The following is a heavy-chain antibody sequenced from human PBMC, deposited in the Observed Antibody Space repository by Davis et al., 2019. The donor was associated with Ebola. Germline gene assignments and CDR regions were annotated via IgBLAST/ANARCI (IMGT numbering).Heavy chain of an antibody. CDR1: GGSFSGYY. Sequence: MPSETLSLTCAVYGGSFSGYYWSWIRQPPGKGLEWIGEINHSGSTNYNPSLKSRVTISVDTSKNQFSLKLSSVTAADTAVYYCARHLGSGIYYYYYYGMDVWGQGTTVTVSS. CDR3: ARHLGSGIYYYYYYGMDV. CDR2: INHSGST. V-gene: IGHV4-34*01. D-gene: IGHD6-19*01. J-gene: IGHJ6*02.